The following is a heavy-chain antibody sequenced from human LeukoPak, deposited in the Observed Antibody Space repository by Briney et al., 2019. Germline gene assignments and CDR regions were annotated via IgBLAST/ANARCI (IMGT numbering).Heavy chain of an antibody. CDR2: ISSNGGST. Sequence: GGSLRLSCAASGFTFSSYAMHWVRQAPGKGLEYVSAISSNGGSTYYANSAKGRFTISRDNSKNTLYLQMGSLRAEDMAVYYCARDQGDYWGQGTLVTVSS. CDR1: GFTFSSYA. J-gene: IGHJ4*02. CDR3: ARDQGDY. V-gene: IGHV3-64*01.